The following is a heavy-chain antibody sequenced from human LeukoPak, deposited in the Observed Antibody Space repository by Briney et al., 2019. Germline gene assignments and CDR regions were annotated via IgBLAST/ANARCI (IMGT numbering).Heavy chain of an antibody. Sequence: PGGSLRLSRAASGFTFSSYAMSWVRQAPGKGLEWVSYISSSSSSIQYADSVKGRFTISRDSAKNSLYLQMNSLRDEDTAIYYCARSNYGDSSRYGYWGQGTLVTVSS. CDR3: ARSNYGDSSRYGY. D-gene: IGHD2-21*02. J-gene: IGHJ4*02. CDR2: ISSSSSSI. CDR1: GFTFSSYA. V-gene: IGHV3-48*02.